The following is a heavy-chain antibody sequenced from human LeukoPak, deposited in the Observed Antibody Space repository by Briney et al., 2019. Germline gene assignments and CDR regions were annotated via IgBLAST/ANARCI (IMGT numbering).Heavy chain of an antibody. CDR1: GFTFSSYE. Sequence: PGGSLRLSCAASGFTFSSYEMNWVRQAPGKGLEWVSYIQSTGTTIHYADSAKGRFTISRDNAENSLYLQVNNLRVEDTAVYYCVRSDRETYAFDIWGQGAMVTVSS. V-gene: IGHV3-48*03. CDR3: VRSDRETYAFDI. J-gene: IGHJ3*02. CDR2: IQSTGTTI. D-gene: IGHD3-10*01.